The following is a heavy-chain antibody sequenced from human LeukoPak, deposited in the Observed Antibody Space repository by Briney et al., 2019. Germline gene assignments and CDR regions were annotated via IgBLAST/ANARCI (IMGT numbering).Heavy chain of an antibody. Sequence: GGSLRLSCAASGFTFSTFAMIWVRQPPGKGLEWVSSIFSSGGEIHYADSVRGRFTISRDNSKSTLSLQMNSLRAEDTAIYYCATYRQVLLPFESWGQGTLVTVSS. CDR3: ATYRQVLLPFES. J-gene: IGHJ4*02. CDR1: GFTFSTFA. D-gene: IGHD2-8*02. CDR2: IFSSGGEI. V-gene: IGHV3-23*01.